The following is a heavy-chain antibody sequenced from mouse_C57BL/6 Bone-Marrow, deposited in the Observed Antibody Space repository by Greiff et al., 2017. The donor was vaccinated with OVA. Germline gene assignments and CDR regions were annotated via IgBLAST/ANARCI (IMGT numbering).Heavy chain of an antibody. J-gene: IGHJ3*01. CDR2: IDPENGDT. Sequence: VQLQQSGAELVRPGASVKLSCTASGFNIKDDYMHWVKQRPEQGLEWIGWIDPENGDTEYASKFQGKATITADTSSNQASLQLSSLTSEDTAVYYCTTCYYYGSSYAWFAYWGQGTLVTVSA. D-gene: IGHD1-1*01. CDR3: TTCYYYGSSYAWFAY. CDR1: GFNIKDDY. V-gene: IGHV14-4*01.